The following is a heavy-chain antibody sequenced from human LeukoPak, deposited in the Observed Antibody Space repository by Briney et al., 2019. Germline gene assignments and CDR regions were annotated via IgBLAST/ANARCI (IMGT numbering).Heavy chain of an antibody. CDR3: ASLKTYGDYVNPFDY. CDR1: GGSFSGYY. Sequence: SETLSLTCAVYGGSFSGYYWSWTRQPPGKGLEWVGEINHSGSTNYNPSLKSRVTISVDTSKNQFSLKLSSVTAADTAVYYCASLKTYGDYVNPFDYWGQGTLVTVSS. V-gene: IGHV4-34*01. J-gene: IGHJ4*02. D-gene: IGHD4-17*01. CDR2: INHSGST.